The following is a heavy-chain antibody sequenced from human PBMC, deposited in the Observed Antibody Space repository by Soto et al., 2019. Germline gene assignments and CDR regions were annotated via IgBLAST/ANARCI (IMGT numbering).Heavy chain of an antibody. J-gene: IGHJ4*02. CDR1: GDSISPFS. D-gene: IGHD5-18*01. CDR3: ARHGSTVDTEGAFDH. V-gene: IGHV4-59*08. CDR2: ISYFGNT. Sequence: SETLSLTCTVSGDSISPFSWSWVRQPPGKGLQWIGYISYFGNTNYNPSLKSRVTISLDTSKNHFSLQLRSVTAADTAMYFCARHGSTVDTEGAFDHRGQGALVTVSS.